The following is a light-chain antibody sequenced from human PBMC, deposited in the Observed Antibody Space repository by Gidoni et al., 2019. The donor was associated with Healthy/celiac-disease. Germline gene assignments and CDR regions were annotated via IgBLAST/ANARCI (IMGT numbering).Light chain of an antibody. CDR2: VAS. J-gene: IGKJ1*01. CDR1: PSVSSSY. Sequence: IVLTQSPGTLSLSPGESATLSCRASPSVSSSYLAWYQQKPGQAPRLLIYVASSRAPGIPDRFSGSGSGTDFTLTISRLEPEDFAVYYCQQYGSSPPWTFGQGTKVEIK. CDR3: QQYGSSPPWT. V-gene: IGKV3-20*01.